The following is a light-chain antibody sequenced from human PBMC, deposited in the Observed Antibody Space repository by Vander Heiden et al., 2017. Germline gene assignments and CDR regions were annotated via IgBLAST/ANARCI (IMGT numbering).Light chain of an antibody. Sequence: PVLTLPPSSSASPGDSPRPTCTFPSYIDVGRYHRHWHQQKPESPPRELLYDDAIEYQCAGSGVPSRFAGSKDASENAGALCNSGLWSEEEADYYSMSWPPTGGVFGGGTKLTVL. CDR3: MSWPPTGGV. CDR1: SYIDVGRYH. CDR2: DDAIEYQ. J-gene: IGLJ2*01. V-gene: IGLV5-37*01.